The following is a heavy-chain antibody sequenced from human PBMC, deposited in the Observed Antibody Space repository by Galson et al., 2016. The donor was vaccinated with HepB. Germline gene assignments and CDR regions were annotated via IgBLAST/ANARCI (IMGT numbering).Heavy chain of an antibody. CDR2: ITSNERNT. D-gene: IGHD2-15*01. Sequence: SLRLSCAASGFTFSYYAMHWVRQAPGKGLEYVSGITSNERNTYYADFVKGRFAISRDNSKNTLYFQMSSLRPEDTAVYYCVNLGFFFGGNCNSFDTWGQGTRVTVSS. CDR3: VNLGFFFGGNCNSFDT. CDR1: GFTFSYYA. J-gene: IGHJ4*02. V-gene: IGHV3-64D*06.